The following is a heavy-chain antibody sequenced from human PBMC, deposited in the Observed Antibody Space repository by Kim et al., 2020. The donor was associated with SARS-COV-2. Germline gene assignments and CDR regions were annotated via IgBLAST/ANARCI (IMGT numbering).Heavy chain of an antibody. CDR2: IYYSGST. CDR3: AGGSSSPATYFDY. V-gene: IGHV4-39*01. CDR1: GGSISSSSYY. Sequence: SETLSLTCTVSGGSISSSSYYWGWIRQPPGKGLEWIGSIYYSGSTYYNPSPKSQVTISVDPSKNQFSLKLSSVTAADTAVYYWAGGSSSPATYFDYWGQGTLVTVSS. J-gene: IGHJ4*02. D-gene: IGHD6-6*01.